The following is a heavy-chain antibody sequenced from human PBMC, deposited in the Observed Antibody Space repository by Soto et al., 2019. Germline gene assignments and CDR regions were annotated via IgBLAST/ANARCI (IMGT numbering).Heavy chain of an antibody. CDR1: GGSFSGYY. Sequence: QVQLQQWGAGLLKPSETLSLTCAVYGGSFSGYYWSWIRQPPGKGLEWIGEINHSGSTNYNPSLKRRVTIAVDPSKNQFPLKLSSVTAADTAEYYCVRQSRILGWFDPWGQGTLGTVSS. CDR2: INHSGST. J-gene: IGHJ5*02. V-gene: IGHV4-34*01. D-gene: IGHD2-15*01. CDR3: VRQSRILGWFDP.